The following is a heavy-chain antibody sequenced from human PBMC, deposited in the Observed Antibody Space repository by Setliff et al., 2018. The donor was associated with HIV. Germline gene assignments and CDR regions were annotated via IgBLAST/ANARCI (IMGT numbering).Heavy chain of an antibody. CDR2: ISSSSDSPT. Sequence: GGSLRLSCAASGFTFSSYWMTWVRQAPGKGLEWLSYISSSSDSPTKYADSVQGRFTISRDNAKNSLYLQMNSLRVEDTAVYYCANVHRALADTYWGLGTLVTVSS. D-gene: IGHD6-19*01. CDR3: ANVHRALADTY. V-gene: IGHV3-48*04. CDR1: GFTFSSYW. J-gene: IGHJ4*02.